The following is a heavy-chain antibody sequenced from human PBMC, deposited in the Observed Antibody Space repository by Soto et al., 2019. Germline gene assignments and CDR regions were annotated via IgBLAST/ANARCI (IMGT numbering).Heavy chain of an antibody. CDR1: GYTFTSYY. CDR2: INPSGGST. Sequence: ASVKVSCKAFGYTFTSYYMHWVRQAPGQGLEWMGIINPSGGSTSYAQKFQGRVTMTRDTSTSTVYMELSSLRSEDTAVYYCARDAGYCSSTSCYAGFFGYYYYGMEVWGQGTTVTVSS. J-gene: IGHJ6*02. D-gene: IGHD2-2*01. CDR3: ARDAGYCSSTSCYAGFFGYYYYGMEV. V-gene: IGHV1-46*01.